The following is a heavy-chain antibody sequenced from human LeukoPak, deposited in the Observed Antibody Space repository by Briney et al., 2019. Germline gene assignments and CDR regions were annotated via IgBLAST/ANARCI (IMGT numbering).Heavy chain of an antibody. Sequence: SVKVSCKASGGTFSSYAISWVRQAPGQGLEWMGRIIPIFGTANYAQKFQGRVTITTDESTSTAYMELSSLRSEDTAVYYGARSLVFGVVINYFDYWGQGTLVTVSS. CDR1: GGTFSSYA. D-gene: IGHD3-3*01. V-gene: IGHV1-69*05. J-gene: IGHJ4*02. CDR3: ARSLVFGVVINYFDY. CDR2: IIPIFGTA.